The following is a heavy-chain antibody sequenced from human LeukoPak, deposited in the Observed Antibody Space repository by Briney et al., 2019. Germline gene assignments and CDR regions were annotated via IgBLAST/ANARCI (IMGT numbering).Heavy chain of an antibody. CDR1: GFTFSSYA. D-gene: IGHD3-10*01. V-gene: IGHV3-23*01. CDR3: AKGRIAHTYYYGSETIS. CDR2: ISGSGGST. Sequence: GGSLRLSCAASGFTFSSYAMSWVRQAPGKGLEWVSAISGSGGSTYYADSVKGRFTISRDNSKNTLYLQMNSLRAEDTAVYYCAKGRIAHTYYYGSETISWGQGTLVTVSS. J-gene: IGHJ5*02.